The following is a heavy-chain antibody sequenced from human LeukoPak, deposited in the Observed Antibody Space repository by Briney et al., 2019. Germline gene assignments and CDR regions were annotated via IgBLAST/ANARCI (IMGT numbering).Heavy chain of an antibody. CDR2: FDPEDGET. CDR1: GYTLTELS. V-gene: IGHV1-24*01. J-gene: IGHJ4*02. Sequence: ASVKVSCKVSGYTLTELSMHWVRQAPGKGLEWMGGFDPEDGETIYAQKFQGRVTMTEDTSTDTAYMELSSLRSEDTAVYYCATTLGGSGSYLRYWGQGTLLTVSS. D-gene: IGHD3-10*01. CDR3: ATTLGGSGSYLRY.